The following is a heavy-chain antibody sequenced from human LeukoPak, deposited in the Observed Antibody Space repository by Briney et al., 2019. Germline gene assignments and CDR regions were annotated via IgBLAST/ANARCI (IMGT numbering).Heavy chain of an antibody. CDR3: ARDRKAWNYGTFDY. Sequence: GGSLRLSCAASGFTFSSYAMHWVRQAPGKGLEYVSAISSNGGSTYYANSVKGRLTISRDNSKNTLYLQMGSLRAEDMAVYYCARDRKAWNYGTFDYWGQGTLVTVSS. J-gene: IGHJ4*02. CDR2: ISSNGGST. D-gene: IGHD1-7*01. CDR1: GFTFSSYA. V-gene: IGHV3-64*01.